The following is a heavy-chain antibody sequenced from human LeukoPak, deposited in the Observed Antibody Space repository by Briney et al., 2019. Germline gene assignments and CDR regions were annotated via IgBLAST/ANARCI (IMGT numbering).Heavy chain of an antibody. Sequence: ASVKVSCKTSGYSENFYGITWVRQVAGQGLEWMGWISAQHGQTEYAPNSQDRVTMTTDTYTNTAYMELRSLRSDDTAVQYCAGSLGYCTSNVCYLKYWGQGTLVTVSS. V-gene: IGHV1-18*01. D-gene: IGHD2-8*01. CDR1: GYSENFYG. CDR3: AGSLGYCTSNVCYLKY. CDR2: ISAQHGQT. J-gene: IGHJ4*02.